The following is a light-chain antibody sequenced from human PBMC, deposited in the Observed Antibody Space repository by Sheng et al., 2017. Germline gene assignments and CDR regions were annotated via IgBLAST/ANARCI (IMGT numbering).Light chain of an antibody. J-gene: IGLJ3*02. V-gene: IGLV1-40*01. CDR2: ANN. CDR3: QSFDNSLRAWV. Sequence: QSVLTQPPSVSGAPGQRVTISCTGSSSNIGAGYDVYWYQHLPGTAPKLLISANNYRPSGVPDRFSGSKSGTSASLAITGLQAEDEADYYCQSFDNSLRAWVFGGGTKLTVL. CDR1: SSNIGAGYD.